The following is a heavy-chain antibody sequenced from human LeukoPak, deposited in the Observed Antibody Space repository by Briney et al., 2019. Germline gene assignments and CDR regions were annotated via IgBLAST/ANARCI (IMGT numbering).Heavy chain of an antibody. V-gene: IGHV3-30*02. J-gene: IGHJ4*02. CDR1: GFTFSSYG. CDR3: AKDYGSGSYFTPWGYFDY. CDR2: IRYDGSNK. Sequence: GGSLRLSCAASGFTFSSYGMHWVRQAPGKGLEWVAFIRYDGSNKYYADSVKGRFTISRDNSKNTLYLQMNRLRVEDTAVYYCAKDYGSGSYFTPWGYFDYWGQGTLVTVSS. D-gene: IGHD3-10*01.